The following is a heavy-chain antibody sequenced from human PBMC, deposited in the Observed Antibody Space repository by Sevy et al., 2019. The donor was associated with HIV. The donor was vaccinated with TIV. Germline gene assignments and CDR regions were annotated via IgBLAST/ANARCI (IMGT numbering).Heavy chain of an antibody. Sequence: SETLSLTCTVSGGSISSYYWSWIRQPPGKGLEWIGYIHYSGSTNYNPSLKSRVTISVDTSKNQFSLKLSSVTAADTAVYYCARVGNIAAAGPGGMDVWGQGTTVTVSS. CDR2: IHYSGST. V-gene: IGHV4-59*01. CDR3: ARVGNIAAAGPGGMDV. J-gene: IGHJ6*02. D-gene: IGHD6-13*01. CDR1: GGSISSYY.